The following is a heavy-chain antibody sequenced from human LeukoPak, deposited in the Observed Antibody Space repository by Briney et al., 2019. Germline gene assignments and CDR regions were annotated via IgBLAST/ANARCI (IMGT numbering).Heavy chain of an antibody. CDR2: INHSGST. CDR3: ARDPTRGSYYGDAFDI. D-gene: IGHD1-26*01. Sequence: SETLSLTCAVYGGSFSGYYWSWIRQPPGKGLEWIGEINHSGSTNYNPSLKSRVTISVDTSKNQFSLKLSSVTAADTAVYYCARDPTRGSYYGDAFDIWGQGTMVTVSS. J-gene: IGHJ3*02. V-gene: IGHV4-34*01. CDR1: GGSFSGYY.